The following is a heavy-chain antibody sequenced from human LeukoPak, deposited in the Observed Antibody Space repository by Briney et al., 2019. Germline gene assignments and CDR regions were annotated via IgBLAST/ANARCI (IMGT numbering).Heavy chain of an antibody. D-gene: IGHD6-19*01. CDR3: ARGGAVAAPDY. J-gene: IGHJ4*02. CDR1: GFTVSSYS. V-gene: IGHV3-53*04. CDR2: IYSGGDT. Sequence: GGSLILSCAASGFTVSSYSMNWVRQAPGKGLEWVSIIYSGGDTYYADSVKGRFTISRHNPKNTLDLQMNSLGAEDTAVYYCARGGAVAAPDYWGQGTLVTVSS.